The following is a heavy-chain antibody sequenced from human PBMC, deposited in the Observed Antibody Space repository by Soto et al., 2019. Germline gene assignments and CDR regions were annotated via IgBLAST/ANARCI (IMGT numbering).Heavy chain of an antibody. CDR2: IIPIFGTA. V-gene: IGHV1-69*13. D-gene: IGHD6-6*01. J-gene: IGHJ4*02. CDR3: ARSNSIAARGALDY. Sequence: GASVKVSCKASGGTFSSYAISWVRQAPGQGLEWMGGIIPIFGTANYAQKFQGRVTITADESTSTAYMELSSLRSEDTAVYYCARSNSIAARGALDYWGQGTLVTVSS. CDR1: GGTFSSYA.